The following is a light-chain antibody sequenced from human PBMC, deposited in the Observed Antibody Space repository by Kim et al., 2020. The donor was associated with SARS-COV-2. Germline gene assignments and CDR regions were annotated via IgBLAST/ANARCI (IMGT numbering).Light chain of an antibody. CDR3: QQYNEWPLT. V-gene: IGKV3-15*01. CDR1: QNINNN. CDR2: VAS. Sequence: VSPGQRATRSSRASQNINNNLAWYQQKPGQAPRRLIFVASSRATGVPARFSGSGSGTEFTLTISSLQPEDFVVYFCQQYNEWPLTFGGGTKVDIK. J-gene: IGKJ4*01.